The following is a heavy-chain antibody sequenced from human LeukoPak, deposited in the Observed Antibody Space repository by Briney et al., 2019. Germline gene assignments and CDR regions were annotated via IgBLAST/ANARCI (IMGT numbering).Heavy chain of an antibody. CDR3: ARGGPNYDFFFVALPLQYYYYYMDV. J-gene: IGHJ6*03. D-gene: IGHD3-3*01. CDR2: INHSGST. Sequence: PSETLSLTCAVYGGSFSGYYWSWIRQPPGKGLEWIGEINHSGSTNYNPSLKSRVTISVDTSKNQFSLKLSSVTAADPAVYYCARGGPNYDFFFVALPLQYYYYYMDVWGKGTTVTVSS. CDR1: GGSFSGYY. V-gene: IGHV4-34*01.